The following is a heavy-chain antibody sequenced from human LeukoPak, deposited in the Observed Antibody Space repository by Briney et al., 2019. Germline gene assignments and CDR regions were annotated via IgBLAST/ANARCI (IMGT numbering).Heavy chain of an antibody. CDR3: ARDSESSGYLYRAGYDY. D-gene: IGHD3-22*01. CDR1: GFTFSSYG. V-gene: IGHV3-33*01. CDR2: IWYDGSNK. J-gene: IGHJ4*02. Sequence: PGGSLRLSCAASGFTFSSYGMHWVRQAPGKGLEWVALIWYDGSNKDYADSVKGRFTISRDNSKNTLYLEMNSLRAEDTAVYYCARDSESSGYLYRAGYDYWGQGTLAIVSS.